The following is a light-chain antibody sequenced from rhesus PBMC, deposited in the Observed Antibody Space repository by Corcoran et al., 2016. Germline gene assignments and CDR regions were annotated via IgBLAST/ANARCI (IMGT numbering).Light chain of an antibody. V-gene: IGKV1-38*01. J-gene: IGKJ3*01. CDR1: PGISSY. CDR3: QQRNSYPFT. CDR2: DAS. Sequence: DIQLTQSPSSLSASVGDRVTITCRASPGISSYLAWYQQKSGKAPKLLIYDASNLQSGVPSRFSGGGSGKEFSLTISSLQPEDFATYYCQQRNSYPFTFGPGTKLDIK.